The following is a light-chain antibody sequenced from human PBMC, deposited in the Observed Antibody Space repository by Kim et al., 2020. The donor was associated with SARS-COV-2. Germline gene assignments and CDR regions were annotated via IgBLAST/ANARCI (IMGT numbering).Light chain of an antibody. Sequence: QSITCSCTGTSSDIVAYNYVSWYQQYPGKAPKLMIYDVSKRPSGVSNRFSGSKSDNTASLTISGLQAEDEADYYCSSYTSSATPYVFGTGTKVTVL. CDR1: SSDIVAYNY. CDR2: DVS. J-gene: IGLJ1*01. V-gene: IGLV2-14*04. CDR3: SSYTSSATPYV.